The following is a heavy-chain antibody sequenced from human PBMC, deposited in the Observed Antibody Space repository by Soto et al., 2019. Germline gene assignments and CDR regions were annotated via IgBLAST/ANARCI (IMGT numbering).Heavy chain of an antibody. V-gene: IGHV4-59*08. D-gene: IGHD3-10*01. CDR3: ARVEKFYGSGSYYFFGY. Sequence: QVQLQESGPGLVKPSETLSLTCTVSGGSISSYYWSWIRQPPGKGLEWIGYIYYSGSTNYNPSLKSRVTISVDTSKNQFSLKLSSVTAADTAVYYCARVEKFYGSGSYYFFGYWGQGTLVTVSS. CDR1: GGSISSYY. J-gene: IGHJ4*02. CDR2: IYYSGST.